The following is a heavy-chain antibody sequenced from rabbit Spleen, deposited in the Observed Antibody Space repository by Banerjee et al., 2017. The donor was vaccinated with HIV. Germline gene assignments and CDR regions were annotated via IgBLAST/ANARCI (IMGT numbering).Heavy chain of an antibody. CDR2: IDTGSSGFT. CDR3: ARRPAMTLVVNL. J-gene: IGHJ4*01. V-gene: IGHV1S45*01. D-gene: IGHD2-1*01. Sequence: QEQLEESGGDLVKPGASLTLTCIASGVSFSGNSYMCWVRQAPGKGLEWIVCIDTGSSGFTYFASWAKGRFTISRENTQNTLYLQMTSLTAADTATYFCARRPAMTLVVNLLGPGTLVTVS. CDR1: GVSFSGNSY.